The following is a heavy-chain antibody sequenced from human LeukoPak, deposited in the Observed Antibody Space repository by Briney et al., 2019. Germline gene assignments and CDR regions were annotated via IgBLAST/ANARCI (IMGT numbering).Heavy chain of an antibody. CDR2: IYSGGNT. CDR1: GFTVSCNF. V-gene: IGHV3-53*01. J-gene: IGHJ3*02. Sequence: GGSLRLSCAASGFTVSCNFMSWVRQAPGKGLEWVSVIYSGGNTYYADSVKGRFTISRDNSKNTLYLQMNSLRAEDTAVYYCARVSYPVAFDIWGQGTMVTVSS. CDR3: ARVSYPVAFDI.